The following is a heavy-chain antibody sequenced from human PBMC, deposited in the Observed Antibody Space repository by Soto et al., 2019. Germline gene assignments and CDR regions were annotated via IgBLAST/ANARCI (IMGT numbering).Heavy chain of an antibody. CDR3: AKDLRSGYDSYYYGMDV. V-gene: IGHV3-30*18. J-gene: IGHJ6*02. CDR1: GFTFSSYG. D-gene: IGHD5-12*01. CDR2: ISYDGSNK. Sequence: QVQLVESGGGVVQPGRSLRLSCAAYGFTFSSYGMHWLRQAPGKGLEWVAVISYDGSNKYYADSVKGRFTISRDNSKNTLYLQMNSLRAEDTAVYYCAKDLRSGYDSYYYGMDVWGQGTTVTVSS.